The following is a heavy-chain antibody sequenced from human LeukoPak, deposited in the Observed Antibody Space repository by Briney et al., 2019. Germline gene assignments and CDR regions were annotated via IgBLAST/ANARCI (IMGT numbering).Heavy chain of an antibody. Sequence: TGGSLRLSCAASGFTFSSYGMHWVRQAPGKGLEWVAVIWYDGSNKYYADSVKGRFTISRDNSKNTLYLQMNSLRAEDTAVYYCAREGGGSSVFDIWGQGTMVTVSS. CDR2: IWYDGSNK. J-gene: IGHJ3*02. CDR3: AREGGGSSVFDI. V-gene: IGHV3-33*01. CDR1: GFTFSSYG. D-gene: IGHD2-15*01.